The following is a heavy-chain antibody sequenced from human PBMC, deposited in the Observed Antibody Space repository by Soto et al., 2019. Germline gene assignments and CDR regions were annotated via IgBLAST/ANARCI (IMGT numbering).Heavy chain of an antibody. D-gene: IGHD2-21*02. Sequence: SVKVSCKASGGTFSSYAISWVRQAPGQGLEWMGGIIPIFGTANYAQKFQGRVTITADESTSTAYMELSSLRSEDTAVYYCARGRDAETNIYYFDYWGQGTLVTVSS. V-gene: IGHV1-69*13. CDR2: IIPIFGTA. CDR3: ARGRDAETNIYYFDY. CDR1: GGTFSSYA. J-gene: IGHJ4*02.